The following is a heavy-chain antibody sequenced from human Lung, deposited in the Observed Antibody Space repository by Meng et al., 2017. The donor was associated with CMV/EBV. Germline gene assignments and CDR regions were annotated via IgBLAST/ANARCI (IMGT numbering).Heavy chain of an antibody. Sequence: GSLRLSCTVSGYSISSGNYWGWIRQPPGKGLEWIGSFYHTGSTSYNPSLKSRVTISLDTSKNQFSLKLTSVTAADTAVYYCARGWGAALDYWGQGTTVTRAS. V-gene: IGHV4-38-2*02. CDR2: FYHTGST. D-gene: IGHD1-26*01. J-gene: IGHJ4*02. CDR1: GYSISSGNY. CDR3: ARGWGAALDY.